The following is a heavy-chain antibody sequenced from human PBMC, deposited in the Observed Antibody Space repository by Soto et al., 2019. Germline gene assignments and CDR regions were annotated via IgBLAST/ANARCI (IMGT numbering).Heavy chain of an antibody. CDR2: IIPIFGTA. J-gene: IGHJ4*02. CDR3: AIPAGYSSGWHPGSYYFDY. D-gene: IGHD6-19*01. CDR1: GGTFSSYA. Sequence: SVKVSCKASGGTFSSYAISWVRQAPGQGLEWMGGIIPIFGTANYAQKFQGRVTITADESTSTAYMELSSLRSEDTAVYYCAIPAGYSSGWHPGSYYFDYWGQGTLVTVSS. V-gene: IGHV1-69*13.